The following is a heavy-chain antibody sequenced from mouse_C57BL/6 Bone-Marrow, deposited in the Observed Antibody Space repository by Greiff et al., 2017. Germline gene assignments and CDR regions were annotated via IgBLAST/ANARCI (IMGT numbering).Heavy chain of an antibody. Sequence: EVKLVETGGGLVQPGGSRGLSCEGSGFTFSGFWMSWVRQTPGKTLEWIGDINSDGSAINYAPSIKDRFTIFRDNDKSTLYLQMSNVRSEDTATYFCMGKGTTTVVADDYWGQGTTLTASS. CDR3: MGKGTTTVVADDY. CDR1: GFTFSGFW. J-gene: IGHJ2*01. D-gene: IGHD1-1*01. CDR2: INSDGSAI. V-gene: IGHV11-2*01.